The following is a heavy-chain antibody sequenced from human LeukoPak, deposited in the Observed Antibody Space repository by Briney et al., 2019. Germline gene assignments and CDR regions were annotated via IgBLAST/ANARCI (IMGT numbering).Heavy chain of an antibody. CDR2: INHSGST. J-gene: IGHJ5*02. D-gene: IGHD2-2*02. Sequence: ASGTLSLTCAVFGGSFSGYYWSWIRQPPGKGLEWIGEINHSGSTNYNPSLKSRVTISVDTSKNQFSLKLSSVTAADTAVYYCARVPNCSSTSCYTPWGQGTLVTVSS. CDR1: GGSFSGYY. V-gene: IGHV4-34*01. CDR3: ARVPNCSSTSCYTP.